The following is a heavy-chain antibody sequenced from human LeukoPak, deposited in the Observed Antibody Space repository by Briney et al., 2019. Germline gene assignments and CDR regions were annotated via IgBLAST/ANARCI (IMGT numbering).Heavy chain of an antibody. V-gene: IGHV3-7*01. Sequence: GGSLRLSCAASGFTFSSYWMSWVRQAPGKGLEWVANIKQDGSEKYDVDSVKGRFTISRDNAKNSLYLQMNSLRVEDTAVYYCARDLIDPIQLWSEAFDIWGQGTMVTVSS. J-gene: IGHJ3*02. D-gene: IGHD5-18*01. CDR3: ARDLIDPIQLWSEAFDI. CDR1: GFTFSSYW. CDR2: IKQDGSEK.